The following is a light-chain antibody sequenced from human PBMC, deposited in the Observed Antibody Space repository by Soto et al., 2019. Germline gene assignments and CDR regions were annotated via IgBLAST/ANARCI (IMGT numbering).Light chain of an antibody. CDR2: GVS. CDR3: QQYGNSPYT. CDR1: QSVTNNQ. V-gene: IGKV3-20*01. Sequence: EIVLTQSPGTLSLSLGERATLSCRASQSVTNNQLVWYQQKAGQAPRLLIYGVSKRAAGIPDRFSGSGSGTDFTLTISRLEPEDFVLYYCQQYGNSPYTFGQGTKLEIK. J-gene: IGKJ2*01.